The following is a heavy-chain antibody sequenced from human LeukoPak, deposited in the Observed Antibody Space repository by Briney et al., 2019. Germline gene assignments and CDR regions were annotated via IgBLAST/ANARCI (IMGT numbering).Heavy chain of an antibody. D-gene: IGHD3-10*01. CDR2: IYYSGST. V-gene: IGHV4-39*01. J-gene: IGHJ4*02. CDR1: GASMSSNY. Sequence: SETLSLTCNVSGASMSSNYWSWIRQPPGKGLEWIGSIYYSGSTYYNPSLKSRVTISVDTSKNQFSVKLNSVTAADTTVYYCARQSYYGSGSPYFDYWGQGTLVTVSS. CDR3: ARQSYYGSGSPYFDY.